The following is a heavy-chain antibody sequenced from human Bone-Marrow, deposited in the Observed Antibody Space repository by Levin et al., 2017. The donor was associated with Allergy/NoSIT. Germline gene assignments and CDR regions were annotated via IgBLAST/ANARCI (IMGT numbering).Heavy chain of an antibody. Sequence: GGSLRLSCAASGFTFSSYAMSWVRQAPGKGLEWVSAISGSGGSTYYADSVKGRFTISRDNSKNTLYLQMNSLRAEDTAVYYCAKARHYYDSSGYYYVSYFDYWGQGTLVTVSS. V-gene: IGHV3-23*01. CDR2: ISGSGGST. J-gene: IGHJ4*02. CDR3: AKARHYYDSSGYYYVSYFDY. CDR1: GFTFSSYA. D-gene: IGHD3-22*01.